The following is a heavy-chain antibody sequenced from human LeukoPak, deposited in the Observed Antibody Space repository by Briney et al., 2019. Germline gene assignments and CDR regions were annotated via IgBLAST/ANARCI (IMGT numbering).Heavy chain of an antibody. V-gene: IGHV3-11*01. D-gene: IGHD5-12*01. CDR2: ISSNGDTI. CDR1: GFTFSDYY. J-gene: IGHJ5*02. CDR3: ARPRRGGYYATES. Sequence: GGSLRLSCAGSGFTFSDYYMNWIRQAPGKGLEWVSYISSNGDTIYYADSVKGRFTISRDNAQNSLYLHMSSLRAEDTAVYYCARPRRGGYYATESWGQGTLVTVSS.